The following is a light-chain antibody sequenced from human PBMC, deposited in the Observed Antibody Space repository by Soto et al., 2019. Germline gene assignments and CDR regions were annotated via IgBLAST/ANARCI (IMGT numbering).Light chain of an antibody. CDR3: QQYDNWPRT. Sequence: EKVMTQSPATLSVSPGERATLSCRASQSVGSDLAWYQQKPGQPPRLLIYDASTRATGIPSRFSGSGSGTEFTLTISSVKSEDFAVYYCQQYDNWPRTFGQGTKV. V-gene: IGKV3-15*01. J-gene: IGKJ1*01. CDR2: DAS. CDR1: QSVGSD.